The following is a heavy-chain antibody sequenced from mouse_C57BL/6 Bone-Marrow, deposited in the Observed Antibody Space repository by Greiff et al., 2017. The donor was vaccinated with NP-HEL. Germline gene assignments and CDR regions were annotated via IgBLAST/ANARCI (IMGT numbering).Heavy chain of an antibody. Sequence: VQLQQSGTVLARPGASVKMSCKTSGYTFTSYWMHWVKQRPGQGLEWIGAIYPGNSDTSYNQKFKGKAKLTAVTSASTAYMELSSLTNEDSAVYYCTTVVATRWYFDVWGTGTTVTVSS. CDR2: IYPGNSDT. V-gene: IGHV1-5*01. J-gene: IGHJ1*03. D-gene: IGHD1-1*01. CDR3: TTVVATRWYFDV. CDR1: GYTFTSYW.